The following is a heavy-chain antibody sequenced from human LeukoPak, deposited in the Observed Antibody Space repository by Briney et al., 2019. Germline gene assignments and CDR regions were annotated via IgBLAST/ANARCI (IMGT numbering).Heavy chain of an antibody. J-gene: IGHJ4*02. V-gene: IGHV1-24*01. D-gene: IGHD3-3*01. CDR3: ARVGNDFWSGHYEIPDFDS. Sequence: GASVKVSCKVSGYTLTELSMHWVRQAPGKGLEWMGGFDPEDGETIYAQKLQGRVTMTTDTSTSTAYMELRSLRSDDTAVYYCARVGNDFWSGHYEIPDFDSWGQGTLVTVSS. CDR2: FDPEDGET. CDR1: GYTLTELS.